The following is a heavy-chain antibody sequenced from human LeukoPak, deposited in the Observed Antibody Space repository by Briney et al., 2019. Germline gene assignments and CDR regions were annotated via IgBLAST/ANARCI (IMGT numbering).Heavy chain of an antibody. CDR3: AREGSSSSARSWDWFDP. J-gene: IGHJ5*02. CDR2: IYTSGST. Sequence: TSETLSLTCTVSGGSISSGSYYWSWIRQPAGKGLEWIGRIYTSGSTNYNPSLKSRVTISVDTSKNQFSLKLSSVTAADTAVYYCAREGSSSSARSWDWFDPWGQGTLVTVSS. D-gene: IGHD6-6*01. CDR1: GGSISSGSYY. V-gene: IGHV4-61*02.